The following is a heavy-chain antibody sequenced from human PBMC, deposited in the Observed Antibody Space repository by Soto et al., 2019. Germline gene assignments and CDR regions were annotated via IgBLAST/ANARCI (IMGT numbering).Heavy chain of an antibody. V-gene: IGHV4-39*01. CDR2: IYYDGNT. CDR3: ARSSIEPRVFMYPFDS. D-gene: IGHD6-6*01. J-gene: IGHJ4*02. CDR1: GDSITSSSHY. Sequence: PSETLSLTCTVSGDSITSSSHYWGWIRQPPGMGLVCIANIYYDGNTYYNPSLKSRVAISLDTSKIQFSLRLNSVTAADTAVYYCARSSIEPRVFMYPFDSWGQGTLVTVSS.